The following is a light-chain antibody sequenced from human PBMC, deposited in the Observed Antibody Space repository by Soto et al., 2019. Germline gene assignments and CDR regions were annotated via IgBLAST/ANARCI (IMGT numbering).Light chain of an antibody. CDR2: LND. CDR1: FSNIGDNA. J-gene: IGLJ1*01. Sequence: QSVLTQPPSLSATPGQRVNISCSGSFSNIGDNAVNWYQQLPGAAPKLLIYLNDQRPSGVPDRFSGSKSCTSAFLAISGLQSEDEADYYCAAWDDSLNALFGTGTKVTVL. CDR3: AAWDDSLNAL. V-gene: IGLV1-44*01.